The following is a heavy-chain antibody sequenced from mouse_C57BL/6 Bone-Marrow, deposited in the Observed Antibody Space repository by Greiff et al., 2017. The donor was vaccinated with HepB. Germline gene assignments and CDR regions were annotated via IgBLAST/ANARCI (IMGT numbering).Heavy chain of an antibody. D-gene: IGHD1-1*01. CDR3: ARERTTVVATDYAMDY. Sequence: VQLQQPGAELVKPGASVPLSCTASGYPFTSYLMHWVQQRPGRGLEWIGRIDPNSGGTKYNEKFKSKATLTVDKPSSTAYMQLSSLTSEDSAVYYCARERTTVVATDYAMDYWGQGTSVTVSS. CDR2: IDPNSGGT. CDR1: GYPFTSYL. V-gene: IGHV1-72*01. J-gene: IGHJ4*01.